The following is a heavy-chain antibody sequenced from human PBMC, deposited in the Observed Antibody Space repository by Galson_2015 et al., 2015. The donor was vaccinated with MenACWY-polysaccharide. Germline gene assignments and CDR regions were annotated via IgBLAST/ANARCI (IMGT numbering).Heavy chain of an antibody. CDR2: GSST. CDR3: ARGYSAYD. V-gene: IGHV3-74*01. D-gene: IGHD5-12*01. Sequence: GSSTNYADSVKGRFTISRDNAKNTLYLQMNSLRAEDTALYYCARGYSAYDWGQGTLVTVSS. J-gene: IGHJ4*02.